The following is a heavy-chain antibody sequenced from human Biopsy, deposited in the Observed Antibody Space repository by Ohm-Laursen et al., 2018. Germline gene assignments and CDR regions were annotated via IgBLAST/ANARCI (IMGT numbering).Heavy chain of an antibody. CDR3: ARTGTYYHDSSLYYFYGLDL. CDR1: GGTLSKYA. J-gene: IGHJ6*02. V-gene: IGHV1-69*13. D-gene: IGHD3-22*01. CDR2: IIAPSGTT. Sequence: VASVKVSCKTFGGTLSKYAMSWVRQAPGQGLEWLGVIIAPSGTTNNAQRFQGRLSTTADESATSVYMELSSLTSEDTAVYYCARTGTYYHDSSLYYFYGLDLWGQGSTVTVFS.